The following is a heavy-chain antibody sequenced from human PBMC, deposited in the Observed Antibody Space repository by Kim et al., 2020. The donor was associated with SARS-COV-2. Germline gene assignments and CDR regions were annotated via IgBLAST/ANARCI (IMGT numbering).Heavy chain of an antibody. CDR3: AREGVYSSGWPDY. J-gene: IGHJ4*02. V-gene: IGHV1-69*13. CDR1: GGTFSSYA. CDR2: IIPIFGTA. D-gene: IGHD6-19*01. Sequence: SVKVSCKASGGTFSSYAISWVRQAPGQGLEWMGGIIPIFGTANYAQKFQGRVTITADESTSTAYMELSSLRSEDTAVYYCAREGVYSSGWPDYWGQGTLVTVSS.